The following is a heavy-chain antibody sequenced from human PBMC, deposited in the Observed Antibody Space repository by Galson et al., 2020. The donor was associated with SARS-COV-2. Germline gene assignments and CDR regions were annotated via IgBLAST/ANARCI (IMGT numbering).Heavy chain of an antibody. D-gene: IGHD3-3*01. CDR3: VYIPLIMGSIVDFYFDY. CDR2: VYWDDDK. CDR1: GFSLSTSGAG. J-gene: IGHJ4*02. V-gene: IGHV2-5*02. Sequence: SGPTLVKPTQTLTLTCSFSGFSLSTSGAGVGWIRQPPGKTLEWLAVVYWDDDKRYSPSLKTRLTINKDTSKDQVVLTVTDMDPVDTATYYCVYIPLIMGSIVDFYFDYWGPGTLVTVSS.